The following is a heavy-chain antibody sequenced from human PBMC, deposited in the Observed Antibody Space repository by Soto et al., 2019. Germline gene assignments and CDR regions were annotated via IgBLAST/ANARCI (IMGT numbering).Heavy chain of an antibody. CDR3: ARGQSAPSWYAYYYYGMDV. CDR1: GFTFNNYA. CDR2: VIYSGGST. Sequence: GGSLRLSCSASGFTFNNYAMHWVRQAPGKGLEYVSTVIYSGGSTYYADSVKGRFTISRDNPKNTLYLQMNSLRAEDTAVYYCARGQSAPSWYAYYYYGMDVWGQGTTVTV. J-gene: IGHJ6*02. D-gene: IGHD6-13*01. V-gene: IGHV3-64*04.